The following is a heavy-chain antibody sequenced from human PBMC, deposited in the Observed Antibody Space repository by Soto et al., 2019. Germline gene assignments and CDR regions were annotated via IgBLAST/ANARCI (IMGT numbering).Heavy chain of an antibody. V-gene: IGHV4-34*01. CDR2: INHSGST. J-gene: IGHJ4*02. CDR1: GGSFSGYY. Sequence: SETLSLTCAGYGGSFSGYYGSWIRQPPGKGLEWIGEINHSGSTNYNPSLKSRVTISVDTSKNQFSLKLSSVTAADTAVYYCARKAVAAPFDYWGQGTLVTVSS. D-gene: IGHD6-19*01. CDR3: ARKAVAAPFDY.